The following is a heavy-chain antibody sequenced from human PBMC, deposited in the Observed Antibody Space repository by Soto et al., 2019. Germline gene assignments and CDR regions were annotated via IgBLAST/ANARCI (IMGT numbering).Heavy chain of an antibody. V-gene: IGHV1-69*01. Sequence: QVQLVQSGAEVKKPGSSVKVSCKASGGTFSSYAISWVRQAPGQGLEWMGGIIPIFGTANYAQKFQGRVTITADESTSTAYMELSSLRSDDTAVYYCARDGERNGQLWSWWADWGQGTLVTVSS. J-gene: IGHJ4*02. CDR3: ARDGERNGQLWSWWAD. D-gene: IGHD5-18*01. CDR2: IIPIFGTA. CDR1: GGTFSSYA.